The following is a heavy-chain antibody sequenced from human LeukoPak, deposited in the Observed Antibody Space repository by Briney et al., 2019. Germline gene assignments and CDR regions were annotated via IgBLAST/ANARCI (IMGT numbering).Heavy chain of an antibody. J-gene: IGHJ4*02. Sequence: GASVKVSCKVSGYTLTELSMHWVRQAPGKGLEWMGGFDPEDGETIYAQKFQGRVTMTEDTSTDTAYMELRSLRSDDTAVYYCARFQRGHYDFWSGYYGVADYWGQGTLVTVSS. CDR3: ARFQRGHYDFWSGYYGVADY. V-gene: IGHV1-24*01. CDR1: GYTLTELS. CDR2: FDPEDGET. D-gene: IGHD3-3*01.